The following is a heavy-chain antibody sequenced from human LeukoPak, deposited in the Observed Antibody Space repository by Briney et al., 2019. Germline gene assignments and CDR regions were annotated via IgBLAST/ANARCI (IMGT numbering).Heavy chain of an antibody. Sequence: NPSETLSLTCTVSGDSISGSSYYWGWIRQPPGXXXXXXGSIYQNXNIXYNPXXXXRVSXSVDTSKNQFSLKLSSVTAADTAVYYCARHDRRTGSHFDYWGQGTLVTVSS. V-gene: IGHV4-39*01. D-gene: IGHD1-14*01. CDR3: ARHDRRTGSHFDY. J-gene: IGHJ4*02. CDR1: GDSISGSSYY. CDR2: IYQNXNI.